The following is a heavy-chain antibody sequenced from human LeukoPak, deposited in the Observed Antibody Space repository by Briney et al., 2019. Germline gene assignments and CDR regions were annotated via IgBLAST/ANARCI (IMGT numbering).Heavy chain of an antibody. J-gene: IGHJ4*02. V-gene: IGHV3-66*02. CDR1: GFTLSNYW. Sequence: GGSLRLSCAASGFTLSNYWLSWVRQAPGEGLEWVSVIYSGGSTYYADSVKGRFTISRDNSKNTLYLQMNSLRAEDTAVYYCARTSGYCDYWGQGTLVTVSS. CDR2: IYSGGST. CDR3: ARTSGYCDY. D-gene: IGHD3-3*01.